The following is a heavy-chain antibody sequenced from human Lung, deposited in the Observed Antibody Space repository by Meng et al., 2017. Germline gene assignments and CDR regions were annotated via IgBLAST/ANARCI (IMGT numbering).Heavy chain of an antibody. CDR2: INHSGST. D-gene: IGHD4-11*01. V-gene: IGHV4-34*01. CDR1: GGSFSDYY. J-gene: IGHJ4*02. CDR3: ARGPTTMAHDFDY. Sequence: QVQLHQWGRGLLKPSETLSLTCVVSGGSFSDYYWSWIRQPPGKGLEWIGEINHSGSTNYNPSLESRATISVDTSQNNLSLKLSSVTAADSAVYYCARGPTTMAHDFDYWGQGTLVTVSS.